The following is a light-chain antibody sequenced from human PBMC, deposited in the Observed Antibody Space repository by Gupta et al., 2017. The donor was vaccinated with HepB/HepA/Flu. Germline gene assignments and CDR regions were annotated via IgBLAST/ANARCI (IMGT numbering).Light chain of an antibody. J-gene: IGLJ3*02. CDR3: QAWDSSTPWV. Sequence: ELTQPPAVSVSPGQTASITCSGDKLGEKYACWYQQKPGQSPVLVIYQDNKRPSGIPERFSGSNSGNTAILTXSXTQAMDXADYYCQAWDSSTPWVFGGGTKLTVL. CDR1: KLGEKY. V-gene: IGLV3-1*01. CDR2: QDN.